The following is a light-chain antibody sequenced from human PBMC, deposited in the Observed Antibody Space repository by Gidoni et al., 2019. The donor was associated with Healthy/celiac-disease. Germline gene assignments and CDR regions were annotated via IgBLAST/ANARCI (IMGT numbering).Light chain of an antibody. V-gene: IGKV3-20*01. CDR3: QQYGSAPYT. Sequence: EIVLTPSPGTLSLSPGERATISCRASQSVSSSYLAWYQQKPGQAPRLLIYGASSRATGIPARFSCSGSGTDFTLTISRLDPEDFAVYYCQQYGSAPYTFGQGTKLEIK. CDR1: QSVSSSY. J-gene: IGKJ2*01. CDR2: GAS.